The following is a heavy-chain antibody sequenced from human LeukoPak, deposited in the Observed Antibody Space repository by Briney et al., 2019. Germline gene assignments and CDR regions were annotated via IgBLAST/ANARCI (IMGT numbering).Heavy chain of an antibody. CDR1: GGSISSGGYY. CDR2: IYYSGST. D-gene: IGHD2-2*02. V-gene: IGHV4-31*03. J-gene: IGHJ4*02. Sequence: PSETLSLTCTVSGGSISSGGYYWSWIRQHPGKGLEWIGYIYYSGSTYYNPSLKSRVTIPVDTSKNQFSLKLSSVTAADTAVYYCARDEVVPAAIWGQGTLVTVSS. CDR3: ARDEVVPAAI.